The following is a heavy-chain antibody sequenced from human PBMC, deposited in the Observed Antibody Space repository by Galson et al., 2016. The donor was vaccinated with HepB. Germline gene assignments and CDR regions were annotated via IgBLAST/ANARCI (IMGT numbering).Heavy chain of an antibody. CDR3: AKSLGVRGDYFDY. V-gene: IGHV3-30*18. J-gene: IGHJ4*02. CDR1: GFSFDDSA. CDR2: IAHDGINK. D-gene: IGHD3-16*01. Sequence: SLRLSCAASGFSFDDSAMHWVRQAPAKGLEWVAAIAHDGINKYYPDSVRGRFPISRDNSKNTLYLQMDSLRTEDTAVYYCAKSLGVRGDYFDYWGQGTLVTVSS.